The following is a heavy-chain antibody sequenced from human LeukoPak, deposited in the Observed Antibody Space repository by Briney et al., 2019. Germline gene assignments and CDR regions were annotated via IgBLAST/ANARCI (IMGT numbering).Heavy chain of an antibody. J-gene: IGHJ6*03. D-gene: IGHD1-26*01. CDR1: GFTFSSYW. Sequence: GGSLRLSCAASGFTFSSYWMSWVRQAPGKGLECVANIKQDGSEKYYVDSVKGRFTISRDNAKNSLYLQMNSLRAEDTAVYYCARAGSPHYYYMDVWGKGTTVTVSS. CDR2: IKQDGSEK. V-gene: IGHV3-7*01. CDR3: ARAGSPHYYYMDV.